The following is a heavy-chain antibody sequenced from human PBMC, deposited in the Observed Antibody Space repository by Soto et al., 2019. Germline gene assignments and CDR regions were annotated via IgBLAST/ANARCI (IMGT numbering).Heavy chain of an antibody. D-gene: IGHD1-7*01. CDR2: TYYRSRWYN. V-gene: IGHV6-1*01. J-gene: IGHJ6*03. Sequence: QVPLQESGPGLVKPSQTLSLTCAISGDSVSSNSAAWNWIRLSPSRGLEWLARTYYRSRWYNDYAVSVRSRITVNPDTSKNLFSLQLTSVTPEDTAVYYCAGTTSHQWYYMDVWGKGTTVTVSS. CDR1: GDSVSSNSAA. CDR3: AGTTSHQWYYMDV.